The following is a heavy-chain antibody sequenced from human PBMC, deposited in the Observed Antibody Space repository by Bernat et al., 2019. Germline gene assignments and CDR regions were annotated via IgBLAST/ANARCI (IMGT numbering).Heavy chain of an antibody. V-gene: IGHV3-33*01. CDR1: GFTFSSYG. Sequence: QVQLVESGGGVVQPGRSLRLSCAASGFTFSSYGMHWVRQAPGKGLEWVAVIWYDGSNKYYADSVKGRFTISRDNSKNTLYLQMNSLRAEDTAVYYCARVQRSGSYYKSAFDIWGQGTMVTVSS. D-gene: IGHD3-10*01. CDR2: IWYDGSNK. CDR3: ARVQRSGSYYKSAFDI. J-gene: IGHJ3*02.